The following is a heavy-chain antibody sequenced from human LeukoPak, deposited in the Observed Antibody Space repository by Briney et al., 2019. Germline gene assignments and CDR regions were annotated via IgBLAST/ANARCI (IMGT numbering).Heavy chain of an antibody. J-gene: IGHJ4*02. V-gene: IGHV5-51*01. Sequence: GESLKISCKGSGYSFTSYWIGWVRQMPGKGLEWMGIIYPGDSDTRYSPSFQGQVTISADKSISTAYLQWSSLKASDTAMYYCARLPIRGYSPHYYFDYWGQGTLVTASS. D-gene: IGHD1-26*01. CDR1: GYSFTSYW. CDR2: IYPGDSDT. CDR3: ARLPIRGYSPHYYFDY.